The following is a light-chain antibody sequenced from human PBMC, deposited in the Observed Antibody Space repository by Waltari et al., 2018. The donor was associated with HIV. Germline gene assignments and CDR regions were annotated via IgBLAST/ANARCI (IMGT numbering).Light chain of an antibody. Sequence: QSVLTQPPSASGTPGQRVTISCSGSSSNIGSNTVSWYRQLPGTAPKLLMYNNNRRPSGGPDRFSGSKSGTSASLAISGLQSEDEANYYCAAWDDSLNGVVFGGGTKLTVL. V-gene: IGLV1-44*01. J-gene: IGLJ2*01. CDR3: AAWDDSLNGVV. CDR2: NNN. CDR1: SSNIGSNT.